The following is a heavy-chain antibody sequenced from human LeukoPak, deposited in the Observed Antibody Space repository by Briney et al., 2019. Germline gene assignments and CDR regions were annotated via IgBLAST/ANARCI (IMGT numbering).Heavy chain of an antibody. Sequence: WTTLTRTCSASGFPFTGFSFYWLLQAPGREWEWVVLVWHDGRKTYYTDSVEGRFTISRDGSKNTLYLEMNSLRAEDTAVYYCARDLGNFDSGSAHFDCWGQGTLVTVPS. D-gene: IGHD3-10*01. J-gene: IGHJ4*02. CDR2: VWHDGRKT. CDR1: GFPFTGFS. CDR3: ARDLGNFDSGSAHFDC. V-gene: IGHV3-33*07.